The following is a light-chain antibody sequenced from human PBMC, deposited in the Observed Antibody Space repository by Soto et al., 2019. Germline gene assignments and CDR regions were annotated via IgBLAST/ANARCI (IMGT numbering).Light chain of an antibody. CDR1: QSVSSSY. CDR3: QQYGRSPYT. J-gene: IGKJ2*01. Sequence: EIVLTQSPGTLSLSPGERATLSCRASQSVSSSYLAWYQQKPGQAPRLLIYGASSRATGIPDRVSGSGSGTDFTLTISRLEPEDFAVYYWQQYGRSPYTFGQGTKLEIK. V-gene: IGKV3-20*01. CDR2: GAS.